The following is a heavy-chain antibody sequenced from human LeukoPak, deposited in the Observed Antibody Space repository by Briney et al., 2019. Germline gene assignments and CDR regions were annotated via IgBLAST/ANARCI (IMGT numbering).Heavy chain of an antibody. Sequence: GESLKISCETSGYTFTKFWVGWVRQTPGKGLGWLGMIYPDDSDTRYSPSFQGQVTMSVDKSISIVYLHWSSLKASDTAIYYCVRGKGSGTYYCFDYWGQGTVVSVVS. V-gene: IGHV5-51*01. J-gene: IGHJ4*02. CDR2: IYPDDSDT. CDR3: VRGKGSGTYYCFDY. D-gene: IGHD3-10*01. CDR1: GYTFTKFW.